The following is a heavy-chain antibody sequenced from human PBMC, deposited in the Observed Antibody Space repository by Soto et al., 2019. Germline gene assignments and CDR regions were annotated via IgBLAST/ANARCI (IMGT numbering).Heavy chain of an antibody. CDR2: INSDGSST. D-gene: IGHD3-3*01. Sequence: GGSLRLSCAASGFTFSSYWMHWVRQAPGKGLVWVSRINSDGSSTSYADSVKGRFTISRDNAKNTLYLQMNSLRAEDTAVYYCARDRYYDFWSGYHWDGYYYGMDVWGQGTTVTVSS. CDR3: ARDRYYDFWSGYHWDGYYYGMDV. J-gene: IGHJ6*02. V-gene: IGHV3-74*01. CDR1: GFTFSSYW.